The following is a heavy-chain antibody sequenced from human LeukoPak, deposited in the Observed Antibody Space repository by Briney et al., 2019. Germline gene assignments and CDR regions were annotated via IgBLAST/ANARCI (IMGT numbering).Heavy chain of an antibody. CDR1: GGSISSYY. D-gene: IGHD3-22*01. J-gene: IGHJ3*02. V-gene: IGHV4-4*07. Sequence: PSETLSLTCTVSGGSISSYYWSWIRQPAGKGLEWIGRIYTSGSTNYNPSLKSRVTISVDTSKNQFSLKLSSVTAADTAVYYCAREWYYDSTGNAFDIWGQGTMVTVSS. CDR3: AREWYYDSTGNAFDI. CDR2: IYTSGST.